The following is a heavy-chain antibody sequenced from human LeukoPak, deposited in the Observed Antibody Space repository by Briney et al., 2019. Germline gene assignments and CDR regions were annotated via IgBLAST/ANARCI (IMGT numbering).Heavy chain of an antibody. CDR2: INHSGST. CDR1: GGSFSGYY. CDR3: ARMRRTTVTDAFDY. V-gene: IGHV4-34*01. J-gene: IGHJ4*02. D-gene: IGHD4-11*01. Sequence: KSSETLSLTCAVYGGSFSGYYWSWIRQPPGKGLEWIGEINHSGSTNYNPSLKSRVTISVDTSKNQFSLKLSSVTAADTAVYYCARMRRTTVTDAFDYWGQGTLVTVSS.